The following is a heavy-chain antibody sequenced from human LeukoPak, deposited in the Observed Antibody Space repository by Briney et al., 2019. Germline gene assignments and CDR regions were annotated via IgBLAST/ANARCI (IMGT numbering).Heavy chain of an antibody. CDR1: GGSISSYY. CDR2: IYYSGST. D-gene: IGHD3-22*01. Sequence: SETLSLTCTVSGGSISSYYWSWIRQPPGKGLEWIGYIYYSGSTNYNPSLKNRVTISVDTSKNQFSLKRSSVTAADTAVYYCARAFLYYYDSSGYYYPTYYMDVWGKGTTVTVSS. V-gene: IGHV4-59*12. J-gene: IGHJ6*03. CDR3: ARAFLYYYDSSGYYYPTYYMDV.